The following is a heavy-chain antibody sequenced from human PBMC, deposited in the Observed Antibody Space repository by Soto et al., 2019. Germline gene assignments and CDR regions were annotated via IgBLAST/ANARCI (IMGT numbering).Heavy chain of an antibody. V-gene: IGHV4-30-4*01. D-gene: IGHD2-15*01. CDR3: ARAGSSGGSFGWFDP. Sequence: SETLSLTCTVSGGSISSGDYYWSWIRQPPGKGLEWIGYIYYSGSTYYNPSLKSRVTISVDTSKNQFSLELSSVTAADTAVYYCARAGSSGGSFGWFDPWGQGTLVTVSS. CDR1: GGSISSGDYY. J-gene: IGHJ5*02. CDR2: IYYSGST.